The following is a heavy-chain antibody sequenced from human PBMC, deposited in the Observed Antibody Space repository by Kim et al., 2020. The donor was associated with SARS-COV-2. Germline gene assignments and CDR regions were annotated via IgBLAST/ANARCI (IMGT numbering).Heavy chain of an antibody. J-gene: IGHJ4*02. Sequence: GGSLRLSCAASGFTFSSYEMNWVRQAPGKGLEWVSYISSSGSTIYYADSVKGRFTISRDNAKNSLYLQMNSLRAEDTTVYYCARDGGSGGGNPEFDYWGQGTLVTVSS. D-gene: IGHD2-15*01. CDR2: ISSSGSTI. CDR3: ARDGGSGGGNPEFDY. V-gene: IGHV3-48*03. CDR1: GFTFSSYE.